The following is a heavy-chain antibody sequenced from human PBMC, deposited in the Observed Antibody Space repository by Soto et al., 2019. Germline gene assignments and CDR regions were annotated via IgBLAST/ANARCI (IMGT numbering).Heavy chain of an antibody. CDR1: GFTFSSYA. V-gene: IGHV3-30-3*01. CDR2: ISYDGSNK. CDR3: AREFDLYYFDY. J-gene: IGHJ4*02. Sequence: PGGSLRLSCAASGFTFSSYAMHWVRQAPGKGLEWVAVISYDGSNKYYADSVKGRFTISRDNSKNTLYLQMNSLRAEDTAVYYCAREFDLYYFDYWGQGTLVTVSS.